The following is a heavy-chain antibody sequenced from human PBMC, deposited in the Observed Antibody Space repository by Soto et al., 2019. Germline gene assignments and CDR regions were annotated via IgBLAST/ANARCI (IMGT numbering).Heavy chain of an antibody. J-gene: IGHJ6*02. CDR2: ISGSSGYT. V-gene: IGHV3-11*06. Sequence: QVQLVESGGGLVKPGGSLRLSCAASGFTFSDSYMSWIRQAPGKGLQWVAYISGSSGYTGYADSVKGRFTISRDNAKNSLYLQMNSLRAEDTAVYYCARDRGGYGPPDVWGQGTTVNVSS. CDR1: GFTFSDSY. CDR3: ARDRGGYGPPDV. D-gene: IGHD3-10*01.